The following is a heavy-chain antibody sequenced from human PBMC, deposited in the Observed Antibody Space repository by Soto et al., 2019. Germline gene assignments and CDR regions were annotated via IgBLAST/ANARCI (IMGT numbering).Heavy chain of an antibody. CDR2: ISSNGGST. J-gene: IGHJ4*02. D-gene: IGHD2-8*01. CDR1: GFTFSSYA. V-gene: IGHV3-64*02. CDR3: ARDSGVRWSYFDY. Sequence: TGGSLRLSCAASGFTFSSYAMHWVRQAPGKGLEYVSAISSNGGSTYYADSVKGRFTISRDNSKNTLYLQMGSLRAEDMAVYYCARDSGVRWSYFDYWGQGTLVTVSS.